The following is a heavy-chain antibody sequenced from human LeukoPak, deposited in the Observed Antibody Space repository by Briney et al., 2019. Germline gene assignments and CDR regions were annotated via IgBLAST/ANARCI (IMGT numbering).Heavy chain of an antibody. Sequence: PGGSLRLSCAASGFTFSDFSMNWVRQAPGQGLEWLSYISSSSGTIWYADSVKGRFTISRDNSKNTLYLQMNSLRAEDTAVYYCAKEGSDAFDIWGQGTMVTVSS. CDR2: ISSSSGTI. CDR3: AKEGSDAFDI. CDR1: GFTFSDFS. V-gene: IGHV3-48*01. J-gene: IGHJ3*02.